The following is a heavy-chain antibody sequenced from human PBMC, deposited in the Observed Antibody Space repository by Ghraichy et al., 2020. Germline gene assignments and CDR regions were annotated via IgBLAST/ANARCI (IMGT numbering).Heavy chain of an antibody. CDR3: ARGQGVVPAAGDYYYYGMDV. CDR1: GGSVSSGSYY. V-gene: IGHV4-61*01. CDR2: IYYSGST. D-gene: IGHD2-2*01. J-gene: IGHJ6*02. Sequence: SETLSLTCTVSGGSVSSGSYYWSWIRQPPGKGLEWIGYIYYSGSTNYNPSLKSRVTISVDTSKNQFSLKLSSVTAADTAVYYCARGQGVVPAAGDYYYYGMDVWGQGTTVTVSS.